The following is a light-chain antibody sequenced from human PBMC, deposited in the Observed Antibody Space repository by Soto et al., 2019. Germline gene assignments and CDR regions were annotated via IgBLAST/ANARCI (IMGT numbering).Light chain of an antibody. CDR2: DAS. V-gene: IGKV1-33*01. Sequence: DIPMTQSPSSLSASVGDRVTITCQASQDISNYLNWYQQKPGKAPKLLIYDASNLETGVPSRFSGSGSGTDFTFTISSLQPEDIATYYCQQYDKLPWMFGQGTKVEIK. CDR1: QDISNY. CDR3: QQYDKLPWM. J-gene: IGKJ1*01.